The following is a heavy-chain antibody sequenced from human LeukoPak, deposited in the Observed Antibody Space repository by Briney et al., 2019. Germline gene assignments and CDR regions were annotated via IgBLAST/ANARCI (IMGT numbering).Heavy chain of an antibody. J-gene: IGHJ4*02. CDR2: IIPIFGTA. D-gene: IGHD3-10*01. CDR3: ARSLRVRSAYFDY. Sequence: SVKVSCKASGSTFSSYAISWVRQAPGQGLEWMGGIIPIFGTANYAQKFQGRVTITADESTSTAYMELSSLRSEDTAVYYCARSLRVRSAYFDYWGQGTLVTVSS. V-gene: IGHV1-69*01. CDR1: GSTFSSYA.